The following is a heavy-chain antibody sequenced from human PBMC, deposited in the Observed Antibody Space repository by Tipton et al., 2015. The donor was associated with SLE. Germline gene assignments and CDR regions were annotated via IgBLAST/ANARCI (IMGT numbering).Heavy chain of an antibody. CDR2: TYYRSKWYN. V-gene: IGHV6-1*01. D-gene: IGHD6-13*01. J-gene: IGHJ3*02. CDR3: ARDRERGIAAAGPDAFDI. Sequence: GLLKPSQTLSLTCAISGDSVSSNSAAWNWIRQSPSRGLEWLGRTYYRSKWYNDYAVSVKSRITINPDTSKNQFSLQLNSVTPEDTAVYYCARDRERGIAAAGPDAFDIWGQGTMVTVSS. CDR1: GDSVSSNSAA.